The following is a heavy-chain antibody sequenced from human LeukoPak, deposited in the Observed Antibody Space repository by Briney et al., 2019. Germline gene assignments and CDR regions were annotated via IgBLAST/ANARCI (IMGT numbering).Heavy chain of an antibody. D-gene: IGHD4-11*01. Sequence: GASVKVSGKASGGTFSSYAISWVGQAPGQGLEWMGRIIPIFGIANYAQKFQGRVTITADKSTSTAYMELSSLRSEGTAVYYCARDGAGGYSNYYYGMDVWGQGTTVTVSS. CDR3: ARDGAGGYSNYYYGMDV. CDR1: GGTFSSYA. V-gene: IGHV1-69*04. CDR2: IIPIFGIA. J-gene: IGHJ6*02.